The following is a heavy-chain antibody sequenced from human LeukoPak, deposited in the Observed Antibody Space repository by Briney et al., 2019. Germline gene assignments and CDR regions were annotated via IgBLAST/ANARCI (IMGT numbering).Heavy chain of an antibody. J-gene: IGHJ4*02. CDR1: GFTFDDYA. D-gene: IGHD1-26*01. CDR2: ISWDGGTT. CDR3: AKDMRGGSYNFDY. Sequence: GGSLRLSCAASGFTFDDYAMHWVRQAPGKGLEWVSFISWDGGTTYYADSVKGRFTISGDNSKNSLYLQMNSLRAEDTALYYCAKDMRGGSYNFDYWGQGTLVTVSS. V-gene: IGHV3-43D*03.